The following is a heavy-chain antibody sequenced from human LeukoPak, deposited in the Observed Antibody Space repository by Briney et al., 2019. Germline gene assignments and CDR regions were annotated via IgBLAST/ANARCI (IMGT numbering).Heavy chain of an antibody. V-gene: IGHV4-34*01. Sequence: SETLSLTCAVYGGSFSGYYWSWIRQPPGKGLEWIGEINHSGSTNYNPSLKSRVTMSVDTSNNQFSLKLSSVTAADTAVYYCATGVHGITAAGDYYFDYWGQGTLVTVSS. D-gene: IGHD6-13*01. J-gene: IGHJ4*02. CDR3: ATGVHGITAAGDYYFDY. CDR1: GGSFSGYY. CDR2: INHSGST.